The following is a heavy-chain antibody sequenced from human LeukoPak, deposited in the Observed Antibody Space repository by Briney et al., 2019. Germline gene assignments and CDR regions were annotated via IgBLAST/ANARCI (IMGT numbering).Heavy chain of an antibody. Sequence: PGGSLRLSCVASGVTLSNYAMSWARQAPGKGLEWVSGISSSGSGGNTYYADSVKGRFTISRDSSRYTLFLHMNTLRAEDTAIYYCAKDRTVGASYWYFDLWGRGTLATVSS. D-gene: IGHD1-26*01. CDR1: GVTLSNYA. J-gene: IGHJ2*01. CDR3: AKDRTVGASYWYFDL. V-gene: IGHV3-23*01. CDR2: ISSSGSGGNT.